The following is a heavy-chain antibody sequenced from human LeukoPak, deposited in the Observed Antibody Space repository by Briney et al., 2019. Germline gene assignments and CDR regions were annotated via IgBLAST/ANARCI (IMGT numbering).Heavy chain of an antibody. J-gene: IGHJ6*03. CDR2: ISAYNGNT. V-gene: IGHV1-18*01. Sequence: GASVKVSCKASGYTFTSYGISWVRQAPGQGLEWMGWISAYNGNTNYAQKLQGRVTMTTDTSTSTAYVELRSLRSDDTAVYYCAREVVPAANYYYYYMDVWGKGTTVTVSS. CDR1: GYTFTSYG. D-gene: IGHD2-2*01. CDR3: AREVVPAANYYYYYMDV.